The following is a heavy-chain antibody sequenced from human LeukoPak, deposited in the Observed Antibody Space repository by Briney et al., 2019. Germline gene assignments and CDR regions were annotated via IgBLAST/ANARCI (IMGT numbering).Heavy chain of an antibody. CDR2: ISTYNGNT. J-gene: IGHJ4*02. CDR3: ARVVRGVERLRWSGYYFDY. D-gene: IGHD3-10*01. CDR1: GYTFTSYG. V-gene: IGHV1-18*01. Sequence: GASVKVSCKASGYTFTSYGISWVRQAPGQGLEWLGWISTYNGNTHYAQKLQGRVTMATDKSTSTAYMELSSLRSEDTAVYYCARVVRGVERLRWSGYYFDYWGQGTLVTVSS.